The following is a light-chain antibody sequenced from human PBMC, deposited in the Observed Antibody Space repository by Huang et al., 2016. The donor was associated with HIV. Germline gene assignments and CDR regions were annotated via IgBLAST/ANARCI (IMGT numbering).Light chain of an antibody. V-gene: IGKV3-15*01. CDR3: QQYYDWPPIT. Sequence: EIVMTQSPATLSLSPGETATLSCRASQSLDTLLAWYQQAPGQAPRLLFSGISVRATVVPARFSASGSGTEVTLTISGVQSEDFGVYYCQQYYDWPPITFGQGTRLEI. CDR1: QSLDTL. CDR2: GIS. J-gene: IGKJ5*01.